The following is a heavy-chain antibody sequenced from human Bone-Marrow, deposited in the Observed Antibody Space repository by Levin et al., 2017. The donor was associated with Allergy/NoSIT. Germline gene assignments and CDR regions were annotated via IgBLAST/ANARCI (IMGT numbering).Heavy chain of an antibody. CDR3: AREGQIVLVPAATSIAAPAPSWYFDL. D-gene: IGHD2-2*01. J-gene: IGHJ2*01. Sequence: PGGSLRLSCAASGFTFSSYWMSWVRQAPGKGLEWVANIKQDGSEKYYVDSVKGRFTISRDNAKNSLYLQMNSLRAEDTAVYYCAREGQIVLVPAATSIAAPAPSWYFDLWGRGTLVTVSS. V-gene: IGHV3-7*01. CDR1: GFTFSSYW. CDR2: IKQDGSEK.